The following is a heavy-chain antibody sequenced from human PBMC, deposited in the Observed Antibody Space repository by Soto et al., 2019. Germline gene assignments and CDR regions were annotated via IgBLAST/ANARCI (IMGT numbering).Heavy chain of an antibody. CDR2: INDTGNI. J-gene: IGHJ6*03. D-gene: IGHD3-10*01. Sequence: QVQLQQWGAGLLKPSETLSLTCAVYGGSFSGYQWTWIRQTPGKGLEWIGEINDTGNINYNPSLKSRVTICIDTPKKQISLKLSSVTAADTAVDYCARGLIVWFGELSRRGGYYYYMDVWGKGTTVTVSS. CDR3: ARGLIVWFGELSRRGGYYYYMDV. V-gene: IGHV4-34*01. CDR1: GGSFSGYQ.